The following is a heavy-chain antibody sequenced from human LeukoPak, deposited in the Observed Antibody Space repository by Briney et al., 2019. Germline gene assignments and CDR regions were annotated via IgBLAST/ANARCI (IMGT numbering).Heavy chain of an antibody. CDR1: GYRFSDYW. CDR2: IYPDDSET. Sequence: GESLKISCKASGYRFSDYWIGWVRHMPGKGLEWMTIIYPDDSETRYSPSLQGQVTISADKSINTAYLQWSSLKASDTGMYYCARQRGYRMTKDGFDVWGQGTMVTVSS. D-gene: IGHD2-2*03. J-gene: IGHJ3*01. CDR3: ARQRGYRMTKDGFDV. V-gene: IGHV5-51*01.